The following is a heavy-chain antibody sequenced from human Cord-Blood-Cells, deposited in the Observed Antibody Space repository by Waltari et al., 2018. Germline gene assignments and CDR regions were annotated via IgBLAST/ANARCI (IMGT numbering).Heavy chain of an antibody. CDR1: GFTFSSYA. J-gene: IGHJ4*02. Sequence: QVQLGESGGGVVQPGRSLRLSCAASGFTFSSYAMHWVRQAPGKGLEWVAVISYDGSNKYYADSVKGRFTISRDNSKNTLYLQMNSLRAEDTAVYYCAREGGGEYFDYWGQGTLVTVSS. CDR2: ISYDGSNK. D-gene: IGHD3-16*01. V-gene: IGHV3-30-3*01. CDR3: AREGGGEYFDY.